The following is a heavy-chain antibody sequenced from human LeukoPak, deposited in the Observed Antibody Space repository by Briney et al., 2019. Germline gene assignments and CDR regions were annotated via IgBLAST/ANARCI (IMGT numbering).Heavy chain of an antibody. J-gene: IGHJ4*02. CDR2: IYYSESN. D-gene: IGHD5-12*01. CDR3: ASKRIVATIYDY. Sequence: SETLSLTCSVSGGSISSSSYYWGWIRQAPGKGLEWIVSIYYSESNYHNPSLKSRVTISVDTSKNQFSLKLSSVTAADTAVYYCASKRIVATIYDYWGQGTLVTVSS. V-gene: IGHV4-39*01. CDR1: GGSISSSSYY.